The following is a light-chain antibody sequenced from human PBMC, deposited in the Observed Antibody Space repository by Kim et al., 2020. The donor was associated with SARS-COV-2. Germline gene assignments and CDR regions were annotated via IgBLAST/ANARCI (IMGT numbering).Light chain of an antibody. V-gene: IGKV3-20*01. J-gene: IGKJ4*01. CDR2: DAS. CDR3: QQYATSAYT. Sequence: SPGERATISCRASQSVSSNYLGWYQQKPGQAPRLVIYDASKRATGIPDRFSGSGSGTDFTLTINGLEAGDSAVYYCQQYATSAYTFGGGTRVEIK. CDR1: QSVSSNY.